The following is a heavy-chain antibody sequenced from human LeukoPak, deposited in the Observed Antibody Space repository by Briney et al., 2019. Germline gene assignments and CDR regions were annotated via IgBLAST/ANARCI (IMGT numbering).Heavy chain of an antibody. J-gene: IGHJ6*03. V-gene: IGHV1-69*13. CDR2: IIPIFGTA. CDR1: GGTFSSYA. Sequence: GASVKVSCKASGGTFSSYAISWVRQAPGQGLEWMGGIIPIFGTANYAQKFQGRVTITADESTSTAYMELSSLRSEDTAVYYCARDHYDYVGKRNYYMDVWGKGTTVTISS. CDR3: ARDHYDYVGKRNYYMDV. D-gene: IGHD3-16*01.